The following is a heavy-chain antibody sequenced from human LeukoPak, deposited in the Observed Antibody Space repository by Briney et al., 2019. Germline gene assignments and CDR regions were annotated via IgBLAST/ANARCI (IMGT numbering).Heavy chain of an antibody. V-gene: IGHV1-8*01. CDR1: GYTFTSYD. D-gene: IGHD6-6*01. CDR3: ARGSSSNFDY. Sequence: GASVKVSCKASGYTFTSYDINWVRQATGQGLEWMGWMNPNSGNTNYAQKLQGRVTMTTDTSTSTAYMELRSLRSDDTAVYYCARGSSSNFDYWGQGTLVTVSS. CDR2: MNPNSGNT. J-gene: IGHJ4*02.